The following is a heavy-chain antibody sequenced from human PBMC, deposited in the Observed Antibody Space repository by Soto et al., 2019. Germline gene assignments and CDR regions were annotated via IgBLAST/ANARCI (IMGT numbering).Heavy chain of an antibody. CDR1: GFTFSSYA. D-gene: IGHD4-17*01. CDR3: ASLRAQSEKNWFDP. CDR2: ISYDGSNK. V-gene: IGHV3-30-3*01. Sequence: QVQLVESGGGVVQPGRSLRLSCAASGFTFSSYAMHWVRQAPGKGLEWVAVISYDGSNKYYADSVKGRFTISRDNSKNTLYLQMSSLRAEDTAVYYCASLRAQSEKNWFDPWGQGTLVTVSS. J-gene: IGHJ5*02.